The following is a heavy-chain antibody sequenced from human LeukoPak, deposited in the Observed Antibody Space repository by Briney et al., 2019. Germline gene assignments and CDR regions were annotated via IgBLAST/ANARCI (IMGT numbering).Heavy chain of an antibody. V-gene: IGHV3-33*08. J-gene: IGHJ4*02. CDR1: GFTSGDFG. D-gene: IGHD4-17*01. Sequence: GGSLRLSCAASGFTSGDFGMHWVRQAPGKGLEWVAVMLYDGNNRYYADSVKGRFTISRDNSKNTLYLQMNSLRAEDTAVYYCARAYGDYVMYYFDYWGQGTLVTVSS. CDR2: MLYDGNNR. CDR3: ARAYGDYVMYYFDY.